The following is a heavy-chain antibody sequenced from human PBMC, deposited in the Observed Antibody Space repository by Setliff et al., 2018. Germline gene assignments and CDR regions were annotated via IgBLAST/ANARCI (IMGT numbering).Heavy chain of an antibody. D-gene: IGHD3-3*01. J-gene: IGHJ3*02. CDR3: AISTIFGVVSPTPDAFDI. CDR2: INPKNGGA. CDR1: GYTFTSYY. V-gene: IGHV1-46*01. Sequence: ASVKVSCKASGYTFTSYYIHWVRQAPGQGLEWMGVINPKNGGATYPQNLQGRVTITADKSTSTAYMELSSLRSEDTAVYYCAISTIFGVVSPTPDAFDIWGQGTMV.